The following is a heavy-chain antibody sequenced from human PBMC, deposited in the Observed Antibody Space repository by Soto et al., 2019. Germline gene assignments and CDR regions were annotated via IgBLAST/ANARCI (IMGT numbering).Heavy chain of an antibody. J-gene: IGHJ6*02. CDR1: GFTFTSSA. CDR3: AADNYDSSGYYYYYYYGMDV. CDR2: IVVGSGNT. Sequence: ASVKVSCKASGFTFTSSAVQWVRQARGQRLEWIGWIVVGSGNTNYAQKFQERVTITRDMSTSTAYMELSSLRSEDTAVYYCAADNYDSSGYYYYYYYGMDVWGQGTTVTVSS. V-gene: IGHV1-58*01. D-gene: IGHD3-22*01.